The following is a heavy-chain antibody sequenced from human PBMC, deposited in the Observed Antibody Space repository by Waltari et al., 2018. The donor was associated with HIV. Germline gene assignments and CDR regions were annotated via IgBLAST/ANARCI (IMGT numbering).Heavy chain of an antibody. CDR3: ARRVSGYIYDFFDL. V-gene: IGHV3-21*02. J-gene: IGHJ4*02. D-gene: IGHD5-18*01. CDR2: ISGSSDYL. Sequence: ELQLVDSGGGLVKPGGSLRLSCAASGFTSITSGLNWVRQAPGKGLEWVSSISGSSDYLYYGDSGKGRFTISRDNAKDSLYLQMNSLRAEDTAIYYCARRVSGYIYDFFDLWGQGTLVTVSS. CDR1: GFTSITSG.